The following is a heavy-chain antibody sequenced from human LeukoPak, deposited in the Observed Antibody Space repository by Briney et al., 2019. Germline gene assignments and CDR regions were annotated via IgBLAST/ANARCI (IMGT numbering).Heavy chain of an antibody. CDR1: GYTFTGYY. V-gene: IGHV1-2*02. Sequence: ASVKVSCKASGYTFTGYYMHWVRRAPGQGLEWMGWINPNSGGTNYAQKFQGRVTMTRDTSISTAYMELSRLRSDDTAVYYCARAPYMVRGVIDSGSWGQGTLVTVSS. CDR3: ARAPYMVRGVIDSGS. J-gene: IGHJ5*02. CDR2: INPNSGGT. D-gene: IGHD3-10*01.